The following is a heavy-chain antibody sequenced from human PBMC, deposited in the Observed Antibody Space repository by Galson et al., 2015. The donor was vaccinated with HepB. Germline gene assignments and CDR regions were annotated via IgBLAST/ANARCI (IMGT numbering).Heavy chain of an antibody. D-gene: IGHD4-17*01. J-gene: IGHJ6*02. Sequence: SLRLSCAASGFTFSSYSMNWVRQAPGKGLEWVSSISSSSSYIYYADSVKGRFTISRDNAKNSLYLQMNSLRAEDTAVYYCARDLGYGDYGFYYYYGMDVWGQGTTVTVSS. CDR2: ISSSSSYI. CDR3: ARDLGYGDYGFYYYYGMDV. CDR1: GFTFSSYS. V-gene: IGHV3-21*01.